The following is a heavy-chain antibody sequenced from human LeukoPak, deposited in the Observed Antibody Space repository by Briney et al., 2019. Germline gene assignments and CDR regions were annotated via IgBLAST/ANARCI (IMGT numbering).Heavy chain of an antibody. D-gene: IGHD1-26*01. V-gene: IGHV3-74*01. J-gene: IGHJ4*02. CDR3: ARDEKIVGASGQDY. CDR2: INPGGSSI. CDR1: GFTFSSYW. Sequence: QTGGSLRLSCAASGFTFSSYWMHWVRQVPGKGLVWVARINPGGSSITYADSVKGRFTISRDNAKNTLFLQMNSLRAEDTAVYYCARDEKIVGASGQDYWGQGTLVTVSS.